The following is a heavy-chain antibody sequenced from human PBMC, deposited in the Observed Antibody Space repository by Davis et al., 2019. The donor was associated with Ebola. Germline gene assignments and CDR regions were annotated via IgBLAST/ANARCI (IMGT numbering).Heavy chain of an antibody. CDR2: IDWDDDI. CDR1: GFSLSTSGMR. Sequence: SGPTLVKPTQTLTLTCTFSGFSLSTSGMRVSWIRQPPGKALEWLARIDWDDDIFYSTSLKTRLTISKDTSKNQVVLTMTNMDPVDTATYYCARIAVAGSYFDYWGQGTLVTVSS. J-gene: IGHJ4*02. V-gene: IGHV2-70*04. CDR3: ARIAVAGSYFDY. D-gene: IGHD6-19*01.